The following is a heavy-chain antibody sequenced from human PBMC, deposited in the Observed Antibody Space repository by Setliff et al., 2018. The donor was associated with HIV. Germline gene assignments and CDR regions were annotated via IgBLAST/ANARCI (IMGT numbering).Heavy chain of an antibody. D-gene: IGHD6-19*01. Sequence: ASVKVSCKASGYTSTSFSLHWVRQAPGQGLEWMGIINPSGDVIRYAQKFQGRVTMTRDTSTSTVYMDLSSLRSEDTAVYYCARVSDSGWYFDYWGQGTLVTVSS. J-gene: IGHJ4*02. CDR2: INPSGDVI. CDR1: GYTSTSFS. CDR3: ARVSDSGWYFDY. V-gene: IGHV1-46*01.